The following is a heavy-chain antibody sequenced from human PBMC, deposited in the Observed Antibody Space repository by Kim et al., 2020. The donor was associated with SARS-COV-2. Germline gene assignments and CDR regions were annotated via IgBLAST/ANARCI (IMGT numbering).Heavy chain of an antibody. V-gene: IGHV3-21*01. CDR2: ISGTSTSM. J-gene: IGHJ4*02. CDR1: GFTFSIYT. CDR3: TRSSPDGNGYYYAY. D-gene: IGHD3-22*01. Sequence: GGSLRLSCAASGFTFSIYTMNWVRQAPGKGLEWVSSISGTSTSMLYADSVKGRFTISRDSANNSLYLQMNRLRAEDTAVYYCTRSSPDGNGYYYAYWGQGTLVTVSS.